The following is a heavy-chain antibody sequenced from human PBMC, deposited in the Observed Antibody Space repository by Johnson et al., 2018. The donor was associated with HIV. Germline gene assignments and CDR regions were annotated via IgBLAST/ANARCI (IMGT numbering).Heavy chain of an antibody. Sequence: MQLVESGGGLVKPGGSLRLSCAASGFTFSDYYMSWIRQAPGKGLEWVANIKQDGSEKYYVDSVKGRFTISRDNAKNSLYLQMYSLRAEDTAFYYCARRGITIVADAFDIWGQGTMVTVSS. CDR1: GFTFSDYY. V-gene: IGHV3-7*03. CDR3: ARRGITIVADAFDI. D-gene: IGHD3-10*01. J-gene: IGHJ3*02. CDR2: IKQDGSEK.